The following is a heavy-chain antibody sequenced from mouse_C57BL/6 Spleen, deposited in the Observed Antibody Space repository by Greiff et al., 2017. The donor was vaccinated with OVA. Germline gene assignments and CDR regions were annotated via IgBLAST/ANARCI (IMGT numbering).Heavy chain of an antibody. CDR3: ARSEGY. V-gene: IGHV1-64*01. CDR2: IHPNSGST. CDR1: GYTFTSYW. Sequence: QVQLQQPGAELVKPGASVKLSCKASGYTFTSYWMHWVKQRPGQGLAWIGMIHPNSGSTNYYEKFKSKATLTVDKSSSPAYMQLSSLTSEDSAVYYCARSEGYWGQGTLVTVSA. J-gene: IGHJ3*01.